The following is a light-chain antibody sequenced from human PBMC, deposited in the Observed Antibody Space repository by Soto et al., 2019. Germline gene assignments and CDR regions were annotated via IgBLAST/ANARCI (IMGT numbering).Light chain of an antibody. J-gene: IGLJ1*01. CDR1: SSDLGSYNY. CDR3: CSYGGSSALPYV. CDR2: DVR. Sequence: QSALTQPRSVSGSPGQSVTISCTGTSSDLGSYNYVSWYQQHPGKAPKLMIYDVRKRPSGVPDRFSGSKSGNTASLTISGLQAEDEADYYCCSYGGSSALPYVFGTGTKVTVL. V-gene: IGLV2-11*01.